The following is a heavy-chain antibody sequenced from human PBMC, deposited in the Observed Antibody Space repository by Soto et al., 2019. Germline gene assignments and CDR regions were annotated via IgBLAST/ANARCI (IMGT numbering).Heavy chain of an antibody. CDR2: IYYTGIT. CDR3: AREERKGIISWFDP. CDR1: GGSVSGVDYF. Sequence: SETLSLTCTVSGGSVSGVDYFWSWIRQSPGKGLEWIGYIYYTGITHLNPSLKSRLTMAVDTSKNEFSLKLTSVSAADTAVYFCAREERKGIISWFDPWGQGTPVTAPQ. J-gene: IGHJ5*02. V-gene: IGHV4-30-4*01. D-gene: IGHD2-21*01.